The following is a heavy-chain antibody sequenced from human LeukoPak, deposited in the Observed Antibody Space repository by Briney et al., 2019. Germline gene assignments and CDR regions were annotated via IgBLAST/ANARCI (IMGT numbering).Heavy chain of an antibody. CDR2: IKQDGSEK. V-gene: IGHV3-7*01. CDR3: AERDAAGLDY. D-gene: IGHD6-13*01. J-gene: IGHJ4*02. CDR1: GFTFSSYW. Sequence: GGSLRLSCAASGFTFSSYWMSWVRQAPGKGLEWVANIKQDGSEKYYVDSVKGRFTISRDNSKNTLYLEMNSLRPEDTAVYYCAERDAAGLDYWGQGTLVTVSS.